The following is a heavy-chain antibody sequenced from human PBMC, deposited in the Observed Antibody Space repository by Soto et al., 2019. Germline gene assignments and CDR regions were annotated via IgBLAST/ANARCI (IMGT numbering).Heavy chain of an antibody. CDR3: ARVASSTEYYYYGMDV. CDR2: ISAGNGNT. D-gene: IGHD2-2*01. V-gene: IGHV1-3*01. J-gene: IGHJ6*02. Sequence: ASVKVSCKASGYTFTSYAMHWVRQAPGQRLEWMGWISAGNGNTKYSQKFQGRVTITRDTSASTAYMELSSLRSEDTAVYYCARVASSTEYYYYGMDVWGQGTTVTVSS. CDR1: GYTFTSYA.